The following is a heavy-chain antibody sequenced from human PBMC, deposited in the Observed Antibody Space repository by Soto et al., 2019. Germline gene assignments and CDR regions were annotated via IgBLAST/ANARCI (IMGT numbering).Heavy chain of an antibody. CDR3: ARDRPAYSGSYYGAFDY. J-gene: IGHJ4*02. V-gene: IGHV1-69*12. D-gene: IGHD1-26*01. CDR1: GGTFSSYA. CDR2: IIPIFGTA. Sequence: QVQLVQSGAEVKKPGSSVKVSCKASGGTFSSYAISWVRQAPGQGLEWMGGIIPIFGTANYAQKFQGRVTITEEESTSTAYMELSSLRSEDTAVYYCARDRPAYSGSYYGAFDYWGQGTLVTVSS.